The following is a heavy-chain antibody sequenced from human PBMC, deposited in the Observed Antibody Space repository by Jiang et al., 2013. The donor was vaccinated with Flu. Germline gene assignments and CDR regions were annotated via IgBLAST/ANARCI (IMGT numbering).Heavy chain of an antibody. CDR1: GFTFSSYA. CDR2: ISYDGSNK. D-gene: IGHD1-26*01. CDR3: ARDRSGSYPTAFDI. J-gene: IGHJ3*02. Sequence: VQLVESGGGVVQPGRSLRLSCAASGFTFSSYAMHWVRQAPGKGLEWVAVISYDGSNKYYADSVKGRFTISRDNSKNTLYLQMNSLRAEDTAVYYCARDRSGSYPTAFDIWGQGTMVTVSS. V-gene: IGHV3-30-3*01.